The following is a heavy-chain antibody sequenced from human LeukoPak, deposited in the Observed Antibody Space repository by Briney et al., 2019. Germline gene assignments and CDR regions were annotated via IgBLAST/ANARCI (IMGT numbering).Heavy chain of an antibody. V-gene: IGHV3-23*01. D-gene: IGHD6-19*01. J-gene: IGHJ4*02. CDR1: GFTFSSYA. Sequence: PGGSLRLSCAASGFTFSSYAMSWVRQAPGKGLEWVSAISGSGGSTYYADSVKGRFTISRDNSKNTLYLQMNSLRAEDTAVYYCARGRGRRVAGIYSRLYYFDYWGQGTLVTVSP. CDR3: ARGRGRRVAGIYSRLYYFDY. CDR2: ISGSGGST.